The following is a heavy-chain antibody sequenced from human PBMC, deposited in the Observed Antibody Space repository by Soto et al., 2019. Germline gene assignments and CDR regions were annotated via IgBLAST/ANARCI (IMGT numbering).Heavy chain of an antibody. CDR1: GYTFSNYG. V-gene: IGHV1-18*01. J-gene: IGHJ4*02. CDR3: VRGDGGYFDH. Sequence: QGQLVQSGIEVKKPGASVKVSCNTMGYTFSNYGPSWVRQAPGEGLERLGWISAYNGHTKYAQKGKDRVTLTTDTSASTAYLELRSLRSDDTAVYYCVRGDGGYFDHWGQGTLVLVSS. CDR2: ISAYNGHT. D-gene: IGHD3-16*01.